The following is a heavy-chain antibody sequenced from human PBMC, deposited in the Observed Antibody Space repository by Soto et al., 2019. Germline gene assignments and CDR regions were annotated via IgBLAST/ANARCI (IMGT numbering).Heavy chain of an antibody. D-gene: IGHD2-21*02. J-gene: IGHJ3*02. V-gene: IGHV1-69*01. CDR3: ARETYCGGDCYTYGAFDI. Sequence: QVQLVQSGAEVKKPGSSVKVSCKASGGTFSSYAISWVRQAPGQGLEWMGGIIHILGTANYAQKFQGRVTITADESTSTAYMELRSLRSEDTAVYYCARETYCGGDCYTYGAFDIWGQGKMVTVSS. CDR1: GGTFSSYA. CDR2: IIHILGTA.